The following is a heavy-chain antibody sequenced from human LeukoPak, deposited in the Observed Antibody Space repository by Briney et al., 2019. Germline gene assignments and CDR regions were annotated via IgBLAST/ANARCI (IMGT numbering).Heavy chain of an antibody. V-gene: IGHV3-30*18. D-gene: IGHD6-13*01. CDR2: ISYDGSNK. CDR3: AKIAAAGTDY. J-gene: IGHJ4*02. CDR1: GFTFSSYG. Sequence: GRSLRLSCAASGFTFSSYGMHWVRQAPGKGLEWVAVISYDGSNKYYADSVKGRFTISRDNSKNTPYLQMNSLRAEDTAVYYCAKIAAAGTDYWGQGTLVTVSS.